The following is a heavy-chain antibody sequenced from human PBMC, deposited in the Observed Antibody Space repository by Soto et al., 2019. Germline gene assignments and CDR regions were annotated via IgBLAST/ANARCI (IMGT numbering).Heavy chain of an antibody. CDR2: IYYSGST. D-gene: IGHD6-19*01. CDR3: ALQYSSGWYGDY. V-gene: IGHV4-39*01. J-gene: IGHJ4*02. Sequence: QLQLQESGPGLVKPSETLSLTCTVSGGSISSSSYYWGWIRQPPGKGLEWIGSIYYSGSTYYNPSLKSRXXIXVXXSKNQFSLKLSSVTAADTAVYYCALQYSSGWYGDYWGQGTLVTVSS. CDR1: GGSISSSSYY.